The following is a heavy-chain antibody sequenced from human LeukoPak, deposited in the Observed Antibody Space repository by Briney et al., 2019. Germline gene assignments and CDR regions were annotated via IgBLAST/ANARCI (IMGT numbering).Heavy chain of an antibody. CDR3: ARVDSSGWLIYGMDV. CDR2: ISYDGSNK. D-gene: IGHD6-19*01. V-gene: IGHV3-30-3*01. CDR1: GFTFSSYA. J-gene: IGHJ6*02. Sequence: GGSLRLSCAAPGFTFSSYAMHWVRQAPGKGLEWVAVISYDGSNKYYADSVKGRFTISRDNSKNTLYLQMNSLRAEDTAVYYCARVDSSGWLIYGMDVWGQGTTVTVSS.